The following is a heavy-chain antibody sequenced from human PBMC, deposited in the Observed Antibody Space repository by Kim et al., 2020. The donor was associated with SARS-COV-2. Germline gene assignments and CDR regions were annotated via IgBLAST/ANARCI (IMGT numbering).Heavy chain of an antibody. Sequence: GGSLRLSCAASGITVRSNYMSWVRQAPGKGLEWVSVIYNGGSTNYADSVKGRFTISRDNSKNTLYLQMNSLRAEDTAVYYCAKELVMVAVTGYYYVMDVWCQGNTFTVSS. D-gene: IGHD2-15*01. CDR3: AKELVMVAVTGYYYVMDV. J-gene: IGHJ6*02. V-gene: IGHV3-66*01. CDR1: GITVRSNY. CDR2: IYNGGST.